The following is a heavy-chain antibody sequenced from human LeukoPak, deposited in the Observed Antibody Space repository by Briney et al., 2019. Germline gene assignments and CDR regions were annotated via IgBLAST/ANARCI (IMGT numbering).Heavy chain of an antibody. D-gene: IGHD3-16*01. Sequence: GGSLRLSCAASGFIVSSNYMSWVRQAPGKGLEWVSAISGSGGSTYYADSVKGRFTISRDNSKNTLYLQMNSLRAEDTAVYYCAKDTLKRGPDAFDIWGQGTMVTVSS. J-gene: IGHJ3*02. CDR1: GFIVSSNY. CDR2: ISGSGGST. CDR3: AKDTLKRGPDAFDI. V-gene: IGHV3-23*01.